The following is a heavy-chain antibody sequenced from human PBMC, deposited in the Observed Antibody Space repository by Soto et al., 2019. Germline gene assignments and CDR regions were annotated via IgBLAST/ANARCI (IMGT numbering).Heavy chain of an antibody. CDR3: ARDRGFLELRYYYYYGMDV. J-gene: IGHJ6*02. D-gene: IGHD3-3*01. CDR1: GYTFTSYG. V-gene: IGHV1-18*04. Sequence: GASVKVSCKASGYTFTSYGISWVRQAPGQGLDWMGWISAYNGNTNYAQKLQGRVTMTTDTSTSTAYMELRSLRSDDTAVYYCARDRGFLELRYYYYYGMDVWGQGTTVTVSS. CDR2: ISAYNGNT.